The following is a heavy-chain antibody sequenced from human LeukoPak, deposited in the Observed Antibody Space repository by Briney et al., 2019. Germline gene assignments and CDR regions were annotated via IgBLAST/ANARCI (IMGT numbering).Heavy chain of an antibody. J-gene: IGHJ4*02. V-gene: IGHV3-11*06. D-gene: IGHD5-18*01. CDR1: GFTFSDYY. CDR3: ARGYSYGYAVDY. CDR2: ISSSSSYT. Sequence: PGGSLRLSCAASGFTFSDYYMSWIRQAPGKGLEWVSYISSSSSYTNYADSVKGRFTISRDNAKNSLYLQMNSLRAEDTAVYYCARGYSYGYAVDYWGQGTLVIVSS.